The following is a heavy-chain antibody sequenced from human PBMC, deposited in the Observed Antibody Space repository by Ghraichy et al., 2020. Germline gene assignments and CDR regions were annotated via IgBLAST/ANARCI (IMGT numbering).Heavy chain of an antibody. J-gene: IGHJ4*02. V-gene: IGHV4-38-2*02. CDR1: GYSIRDGYY. D-gene: IGHD2/OR15-2a*01. CDR2: IHYSGTT. Sequence: ESLNISCSVSGYSIRDGYYWAWIRQPPGGGPEWIGSIHYSGTTFDNPSLKSRVTLSIDTSQNQFSLDLNSVTAADTAVYFCASEDTRNYIPSFFDYWSQGSLVTVSS. CDR3: ASEDTRNYIPSFFDY.